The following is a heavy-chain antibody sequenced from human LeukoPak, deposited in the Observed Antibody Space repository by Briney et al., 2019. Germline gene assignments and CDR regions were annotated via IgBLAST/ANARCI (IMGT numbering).Heavy chain of an antibody. Sequence: ASMKVSCKASGYTFTGYYMDWVRQAPGQGLEWMGWINPNSGGTNYARRFQGRVTMTRDTSISTAYMELSRLRSDDRAVYYCARDGATAMAGYYYDGMDVWGQGTTVTVSS. CDR2: INPNSGGT. J-gene: IGHJ6*02. V-gene: IGHV1-2*02. CDR1: GYTFTGYY. D-gene: IGHD5-18*01. CDR3: ARDGATAMAGYYYDGMDV.